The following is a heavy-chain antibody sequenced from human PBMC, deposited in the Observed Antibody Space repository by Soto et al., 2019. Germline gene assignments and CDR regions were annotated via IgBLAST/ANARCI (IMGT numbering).Heavy chain of an antibody. V-gene: IGHV3-30-3*01. D-gene: IGHD6-19*01. Sequence: PGGSLRLSCAASGFTFISYAMHWVRQAPCKGLEWVAVISYDGSNKYYADSVKGRFTISRDNSKNTLYLQMNSLRDDDTAVYYCARPSSGWENWFDPWGQGTLVTVSS. J-gene: IGHJ5*02. CDR3: ARPSSGWENWFDP. CDR1: GFTFISYA. CDR2: ISYDGSNK.